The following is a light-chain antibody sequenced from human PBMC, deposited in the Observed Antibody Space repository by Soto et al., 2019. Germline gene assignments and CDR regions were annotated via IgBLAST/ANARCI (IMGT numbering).Light chain of an antibody. Sequence: EIVMTQSPVTLSVSPGERATLSCRASQSVSSNYLAWYQQKPGQAPRLLIYAASSRATGIPDRFSGSGSGTDFTLTISRLEPEDFAVYYCQQYGSSPSWTFGQGTKVDIK. CDR2: AAS. CDR3: QQYGSSPSWT. J-gene: IGKJ1*01. V-gene: IGKV3-20*01. CDR1: QSVSSNY.